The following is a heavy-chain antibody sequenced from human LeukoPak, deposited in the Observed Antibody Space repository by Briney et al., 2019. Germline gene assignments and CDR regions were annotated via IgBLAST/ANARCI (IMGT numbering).Heavy chain of an antibody. D-gene: IGHD1-26*01. CDR2: IDYSGNT. Sequence: SETLPLTCTVSGGSISNNGYYWGWIRQPPGKGLEWIGSIDYSGNTYYNPSLKSRVTISIDTSKNQFSLNLNSVTAANTAVYYCAREGWELYYWSQGTLVTVSS. CDR1: GGSISNNGYY. J-gene: IGHJ4*02. CDR3: AREGWELYY. V-gene: IGHV4-39*07.